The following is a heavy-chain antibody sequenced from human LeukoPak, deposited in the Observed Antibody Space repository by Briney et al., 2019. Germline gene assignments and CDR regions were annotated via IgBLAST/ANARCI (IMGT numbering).Heavy chain of an antibody. V-gene: IGHV4-34*01. D-gene: IGHD2-15*01. CDR3: ARGRIGYYGMDV. J-gene: IGHJ6*02. CDR2: INHSGST. Sequence: PSETLSLTCAVYGGSFSGYYWSWIRQPPGKGLEWIGEINHSGSTNYNPSLKSRVTISVDTSKNQFSLKLSSVTAADTAVYYCARGRIGYYGMDVWGQGTTVTVSS. CDR1: GGSFSGYY.